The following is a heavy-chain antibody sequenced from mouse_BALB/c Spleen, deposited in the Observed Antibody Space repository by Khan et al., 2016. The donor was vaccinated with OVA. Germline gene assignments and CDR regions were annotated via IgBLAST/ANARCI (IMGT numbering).Heavy chain of an antibody. V-gene: IGHV1-4*01. J-gene: IGHJ3*01. D-gene: IGHD2-14*01. CDR2: INPSNGYT. Sequence: QVQLKESGAELARPGASVKMSCKASGYTFTSYTIHWIKERPGQGLEWIGYINPSNGYTNYNQKFKDKATLTTDKSSTTAYLQLRSLTSDDSAVYSCVRDGAYHRNDGWFAYWGQGTLVTVSA. CDR3: VRDGAYHRNDGWFAY. CDR1: GYTFTSYT.